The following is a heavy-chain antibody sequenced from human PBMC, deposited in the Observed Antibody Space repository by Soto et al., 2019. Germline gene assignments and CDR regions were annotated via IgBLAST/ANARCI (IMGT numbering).Heavy chain of an antibody. CDR1: GFTFDDYA. Sequence: GGSLRLSCAASGFTFDDYAMHWVRQAPGKGLEWVSGISWNSGNIVYSDSVKGRFSISRDNSKNSLYLQMNSLRAEDTALYYCAKAYSNSWPNDWFDPWGQGTLVTVSS. CDR3: AKAYSNSWPNDWFDP. D-gene: IGHD6-13*01. J-gene: IGHJ5*02. V-gene: IGHV3-9*01. CDR2: ISWNSGNI.